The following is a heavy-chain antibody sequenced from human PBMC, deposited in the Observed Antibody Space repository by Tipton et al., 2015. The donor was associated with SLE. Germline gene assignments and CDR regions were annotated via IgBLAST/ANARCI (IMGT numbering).Heavy chain of an antibody. CDR2: IYTSGRT. CDR3: ARDLPGPYSGSYHGAFDI. D-gene: IGHD1-26*01. J-gene: IGHJ3*02. CDR1: GGSISSGSYY. Sequence: TLSLTCTVSGGSISSGSYYWSWIRQPAGKGLEWIGRIYTSGRTNYNPSLKSRVTISVDTSKNQFSLKLSSVTAADTAVYYCARDLPGPYSGSYHGAFDIWGQGTMVTVSS. V-gene: IGHV4-61*02.